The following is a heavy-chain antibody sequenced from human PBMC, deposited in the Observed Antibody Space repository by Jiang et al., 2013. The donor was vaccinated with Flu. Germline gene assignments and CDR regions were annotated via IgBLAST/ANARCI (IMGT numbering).Heavy chain of an antibody. V-gene: IGHV3-30-3*01. Sequence: ISYDGSNKYYADSVKGRFTISRDNSKNTLYLQMNSLRAEDTAVYYCARAVTMVRGVTTRDYFDYWGQGTLVTVSS. CDR2: ISYDGSNK. J-gene: IGHJ4*02. D-gene: IGHD3-10*01. CDR3: ARAVTMVRGVTTRDYFDY.